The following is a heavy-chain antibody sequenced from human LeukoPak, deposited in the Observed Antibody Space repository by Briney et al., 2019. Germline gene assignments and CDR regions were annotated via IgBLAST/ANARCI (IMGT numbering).Heavy chain of an antibody. CDR3: ARGRCWSGPFDY. CDR2: IKQDGSET. J-gene: IGHJ4*02. Sequence: GGSLRLSCAVSGLTLSTYWMSWVRQAPGKGLEWVANIKQDGSETYYVDSVRGRFTISRDNAKNSLYLQMNSLRAEDTAVYYCARGRCWSGPFDYWGQGTLVTVSS. D-gene: IGHD6-13*01. CDR1: GLTLSTYW. V-gene: IGHV3-7*04.